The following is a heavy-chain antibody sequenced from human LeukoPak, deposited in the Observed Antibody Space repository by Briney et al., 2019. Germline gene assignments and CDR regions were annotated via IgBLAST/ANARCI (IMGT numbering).Heavy chain of an antibody. V-gene: IGHV4-34*01. Sequence: SETLSLTCAVYGGSFSGYYYNWIRQPPGKGLEWIGEISHSGSTNYNPSLRSRVTTSVDTSKNQFSLKLSSVTAADTAVYYCARAYYYDGSGYWGSYYYYYMDVWAKRTTVTVSS. CDR3: ARAYYYDGSGYWGSYYYYYMDV. CDR1: GGSFSGYY. D-gene: IGHD3-22*01. CDR2: ISHSGST. J-gene: IGHJ6*03.